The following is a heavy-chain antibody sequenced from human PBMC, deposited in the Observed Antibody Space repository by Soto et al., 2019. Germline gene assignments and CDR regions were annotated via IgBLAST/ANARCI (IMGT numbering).Heavy chain of an antibody. CDR1: GGSISGYY. Sequence: PSETLSLTCAVSGGSISGYYWNWLRQPPGKGLEWIGYIHSSGNINYSPSLKSRVTISLDTSKQQFSLRLTSVTAADTAVYYCARRVINWNFGESWFDPWGQGILVTVSS. J-gene: IGHJ5*02. D-gene: IGHD1-7*01. CDR2: IHSSGNI. CDR3: ARRVINWNFGESWFDP. V-gene: IGHV4-59*12.